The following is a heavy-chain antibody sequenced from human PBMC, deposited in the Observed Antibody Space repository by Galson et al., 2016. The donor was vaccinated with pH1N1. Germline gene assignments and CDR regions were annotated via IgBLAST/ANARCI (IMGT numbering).Heavy chain of an antibody. J-gene: IGHJ4*02. CDR2: IKEDGSER. D-gene: IGHD2-15*01. CDR3: VREYCSGGACFPFFDF. CDR1: GFSFSTYW. Sequence: SLRLSCAASGFSFSTYWMNWVRQAPGKGLEWVANIKEDGSERFYVDSVRGRFTVSRDNADNALYLQMNSLRPEDTAVYYCVREYCSGGACFPFFDFRGQGTLVTVSS. V-gene: IGHV3-7*01.